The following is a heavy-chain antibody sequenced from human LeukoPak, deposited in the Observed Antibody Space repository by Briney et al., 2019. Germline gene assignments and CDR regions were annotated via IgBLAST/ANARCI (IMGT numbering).Heavy chain of an antibody. J-gene: IGHJ6*04. CDR3: AELGITMIGGV. CDR2: ISSSGSTI. Sequence: PGGSLRLSCAAAAFTFSSYEMNCVRQAPGKGLEWVSYISSSGSTIYYADSVKGRFTISRDNAKNSLYLQMNSLRAEDTAVYYCAELGITMIGGVWGKGTTVTISS. D-gene: IGHD3-10*02. CDR1: AFTFSSYE. V-gene: IGHV3-48*03.